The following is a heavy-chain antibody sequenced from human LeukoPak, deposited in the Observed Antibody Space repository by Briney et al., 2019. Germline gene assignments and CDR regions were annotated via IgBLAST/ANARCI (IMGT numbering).Heavy chain of an antibody. Sequence: GGSLRLSWAASGFTFRSYAMSWVRQAPGKGLEWVSAISGSGDSTYYADSVKGRFSISRDNSKNTLYLQMNSLRAEDTAVYYCARGPYCSSTSCFSIGAFDIWGQGTMVTVSS. CDR2: ISGSGDST. CDR3: ARGPYCSSTSCFSIGAFDI. CDR1: GFTFRSYA. D-gene: IGHD2-2*01. J-gene: IGHJ3*02. V-gene: IGHV3-23*01.